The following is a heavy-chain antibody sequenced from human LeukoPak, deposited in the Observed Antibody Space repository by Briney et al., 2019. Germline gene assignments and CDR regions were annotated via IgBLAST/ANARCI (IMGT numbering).Heavy chain of an antibody. Sequence: KAGGSLRLSCAASGFTFSSYSMNWVRQAPGKGLEWVSSISSSSSYIYYADSVKGRFTISRDNAKNSLFLQMNSLRAEDTAVYYCARDYDGSGSYGVYWGQGTLVTVSS. CDR2: ISSSSSYI. D-gene: IGHD3-10*01. J-gene: IGHJ4*02. CDR3: ARDYDGSGSYGVY. CDR1: GFTFSSYS. V-gene: IGHV3-21*01.